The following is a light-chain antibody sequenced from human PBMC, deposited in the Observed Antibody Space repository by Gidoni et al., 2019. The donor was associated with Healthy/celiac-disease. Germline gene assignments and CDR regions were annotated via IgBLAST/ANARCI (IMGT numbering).Light chain of an antibody. Sequence: DIVMTQSPDSLAVSLGARATINCKSSQSVLYSSNNKNYLAWYQQKPGQPPNLLIYWTDFTLTISSLQAEDVAVYYCQQYYSTPWTFGQXTKVEIK. CDR3: QQYYSTPWT. V-gene: IGKV4-1*01. J-gene: IGKJ1*01. CDR1: QSVLYSSNNKNY.